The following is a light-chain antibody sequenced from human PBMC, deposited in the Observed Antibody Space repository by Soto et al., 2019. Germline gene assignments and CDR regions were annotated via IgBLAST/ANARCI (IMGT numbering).Light chain of an antibody. CDR2: DVS. V-gene: IGLV2-14*01. J-gene: IGLJ1*01. CDR3: SSYTSSSTLYV. Sequence: QSVLTQPASVSGSPGQSITISCTGTSSDVGGYNYVSWYQQHPGKAPKLMIYDVSNRPSGVSNRFCGSKSGNTASLTISGLQAEDEADYYCSSYTSSSTLYVFGTGTKLTVL. CDR1: SSDVGGYNY.